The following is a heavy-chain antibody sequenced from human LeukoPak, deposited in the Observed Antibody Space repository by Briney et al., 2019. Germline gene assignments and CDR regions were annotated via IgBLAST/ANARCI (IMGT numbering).Heavy chain of an antibody. V-gene: IGHV3-23*01. D-gene: IGHD5-12*01. CDR2: ITATGDTA. J-gene: IGHJ4*02. CDR1: GFTFTKCA. Sequence: GGSLRLSCVASGFTFTKCAMSWIRQAPGKGLEWVAIITATGDTAYYADSVKGRFTISRDNAKNSLYLQMNSLRAEDTAVYYCEVATVGYWGQGTLVTVSS. CDR3: EVATVGY.